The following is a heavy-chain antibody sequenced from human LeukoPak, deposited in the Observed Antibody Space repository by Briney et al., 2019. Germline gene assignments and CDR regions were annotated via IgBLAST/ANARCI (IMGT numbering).Heavy chain of an antibody. CDR1: GFTFSSYE. CDR2: ISSSGSTI. V-gene: IGHV3-48*03. D-gene: IGHD4-17*01. Sequence: GGSLRLSCAASGFTFSSYEMNWVRQAPGKGLEWVSYISSSGSTIYYADSVKGRFTISRDNAKNSLYLQMNSLRAEDTAVYYCARDTVTLHWDYWGQGTLVTVSS. CDR3: ARDTVTLHWDY. J-gene: IGHJ4*02.